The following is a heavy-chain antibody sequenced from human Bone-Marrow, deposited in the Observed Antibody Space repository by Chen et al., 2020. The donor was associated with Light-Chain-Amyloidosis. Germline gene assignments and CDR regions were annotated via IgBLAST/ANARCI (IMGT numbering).Heavy chain of an antibody. CDR2: INSDGSST. D-gene: IGHD6-13*01. CDR3: AREVAGGRYYYYYYMDV. Sequence: EVQPVESGGGLVQPGGSLRLSCAASGFTFSSYWMHWVRQAPGKGLVWVSRINSDGSSTSYADSVKGRFTISRDNAKNTLYLQMNSLRAEDTAVYYCAREVAGGRYYYYYYMDVWGKGTTVTVSS. V-gene: IGHV3-74*01. J-gene: IGHJ6*03. CDR1: GFTFSSYW.